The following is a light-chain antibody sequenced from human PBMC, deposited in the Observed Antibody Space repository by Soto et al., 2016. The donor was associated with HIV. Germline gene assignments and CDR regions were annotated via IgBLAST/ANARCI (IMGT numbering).Light chain of an antibody. CDR2: AAS. J-gene: IGKJ4*01. CDR1: QTIGSY. CDR3: QQYNSYPLS. Sequence: AIRMTQSPSSFSASTGDRVTITCRANQTIGSYLAWYQQKPGTAPKFLIYAASTLQSGVPPRFSGSGSGTDFTLTISCLQSEDFATYYCQQYNSYPLSFGGGTKVEIK. V-gene: IGKV1-8*01.